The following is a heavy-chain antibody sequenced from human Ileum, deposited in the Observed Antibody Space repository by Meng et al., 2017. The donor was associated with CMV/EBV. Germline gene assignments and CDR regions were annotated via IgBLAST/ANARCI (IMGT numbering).Heavy chain of an antibody. Sequence: GGSLRLSCTASEFSLSRNGMHWVRLAPGKGPEWVAFIRNDGSHEFYANSVKGRFTISRDNSKNTVFLQMNGLSAEDTALYYCATSDHNDGWSGWWGQGTLVTVSS. V-gene: IGHV3-30*02. CDR3: ATSDHNDGWSGW. D-gene: IGHD3-3*01. CDR1: EFSLSRNG. CDR2: IRNDGSHE. J-gene: IGHJ4*02.